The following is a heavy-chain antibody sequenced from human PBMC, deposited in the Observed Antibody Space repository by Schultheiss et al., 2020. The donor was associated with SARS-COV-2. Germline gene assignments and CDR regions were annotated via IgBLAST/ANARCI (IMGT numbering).Heavy chain of an antibody. D-gene: IGHD7-27*01. Sequence: GSLRLSCAVSGGSISSSNWWSWVRQPPGKGLEWIGEVYHSGSTNYNPSLKSRVTISVDTSKNQFSLKLSSVTAADTAVYYCARGQTGHMPFDYWGQGTLVTVSS. CDR1: GGSISSSNW. V-gene: IGHV4-4*02. J-gene: IGHJ4*02. CDR3: ARGQTGHMPFDY. CDR2: VYHSGST.